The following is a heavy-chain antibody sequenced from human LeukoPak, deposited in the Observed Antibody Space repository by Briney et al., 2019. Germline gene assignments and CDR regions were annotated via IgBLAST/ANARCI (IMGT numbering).Heavy chain of an antibody. V-gene: IGHV3-15*01. J-gene: IGHJ3*02. D-gene: IGHD3-10*01. Sequence: GGSLRLSCAASGFTFSNAWMSWVRQAPGKGLEWVCRIKSKTDGGTTAYAAHVKARFTISKDDSKNPLYLQMNSLKTEDTAVYYYPTSAGVDDAFDIWGQGTIVTVSS. CDR1: GFTFSNAW. CDR3: PTSAGVDDAFDI. CDR2: IKSKTDGGTT.